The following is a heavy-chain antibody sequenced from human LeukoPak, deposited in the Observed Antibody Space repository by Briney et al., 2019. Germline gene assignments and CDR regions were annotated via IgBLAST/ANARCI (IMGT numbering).Heavy chain of an antibody. J-gene: IGHJ6*03. Sequence: PGGSLRLSCAASGFTFSSYGMPWVRQAPGKGLEWVAFIRYDGSNKYYADSVKSRFTNSKDNSKNTLYLQMNSLRAEDTAVYYSARCGVPAASYYYYYYYMDVWGKGTTVTISS. CDR2: IRYDGSNK. CDR1: GFTFSSYG. CDR3: ARCGVPAASYYYYYYYMDV. V-gene: IGHV3-30*02. D-gene: IGHD2-2*01.